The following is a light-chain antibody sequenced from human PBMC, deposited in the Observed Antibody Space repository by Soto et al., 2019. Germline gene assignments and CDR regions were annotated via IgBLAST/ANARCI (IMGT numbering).Light chain of an antibody. V-gene: IGLV2-23*01. CDR3: CSYAGSSTYV. J-gene: IGLJ1*01. CDR2: EDS. CDR1: SSYFGSYNL. Sequence: QSVLTQPASGSGSPGQSITISCTGTSSYFGSYNLVSWYQQHPGKAPKLMIYEDSKRPSGVSNRFSGSKSGNTASLTISGLQAEDDADYYCCSYAGSSTYVFGTGTKVTVL.